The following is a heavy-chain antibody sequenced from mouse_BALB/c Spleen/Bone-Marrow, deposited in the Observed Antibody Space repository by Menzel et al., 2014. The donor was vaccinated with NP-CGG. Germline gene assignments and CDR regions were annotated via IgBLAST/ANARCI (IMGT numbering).Heavy chain of an antibody. D-gene: IGHD4-1*01. V-gene: IGHV14-3*02. J-gene: IGHJ4*01. CDR2: LDPANGNT. CDR3: ARWEYNAMDY. Sequence: QHSGAALAKPGASVKLSCTAYGFNIKDTYMHWVKQRPEQSLEWNGRLDPANGNTKNDPKIQGKATITADTSSNATSLQLSSLTSENPAVYYSARWEYNAMDYWGQGTSVTNS. CDR1: GFNIKDTY.